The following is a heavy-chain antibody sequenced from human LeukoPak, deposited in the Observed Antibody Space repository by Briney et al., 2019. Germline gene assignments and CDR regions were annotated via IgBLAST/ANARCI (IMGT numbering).Heavy chain of an antibody. D-gene: IGHD2-15*01. Sequence: PGGSLRLSCAASGFTFSSYWMTWVRQAPGKGLEWVANIEVDGCEQYYVDFVKGRFTISRDNARNSVSLQMNSLRAEDTAVYYCARDVDTNYWGQGTLVTVSS. CDR3: ARDVDTNY. CDR1: GFTFSSYW. CDR2: IEVDGCEQ. J-gene: IGHJ4*02. V-gene: IGHV3-7*03.